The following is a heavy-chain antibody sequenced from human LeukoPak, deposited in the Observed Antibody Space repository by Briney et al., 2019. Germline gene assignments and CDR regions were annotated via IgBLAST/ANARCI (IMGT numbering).Heavy chain of an antibody. D-gene: IGHD2-2*01. V-gene: IGHV4-34*01. CDR3: ARDRYLVVVPAAMGEYFQH. Sequence: SETLSLTCAVSGGHFSGFFWTWIRQPPGKGLEWIGEVNHRGSSNFHPSLRSRVSISVATSRYQFSLKLTSLTTADTAVYYCARDRYLVVVPAAMGEYFQHWGQGTLVTVSS. CDR2: VNHRGSS. CDR1: GGHFSGFF. J-gene: IGHJ1*01.